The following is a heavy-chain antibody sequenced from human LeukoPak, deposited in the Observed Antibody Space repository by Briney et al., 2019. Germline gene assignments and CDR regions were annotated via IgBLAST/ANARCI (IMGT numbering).Heavy chain of an antibody. CDR3: ARDQSGEWELLSGWWFDP. CDR1: GYSFSTHW. V-gene: IGHV1-46*01. Sequence: GAXXKVSCKASGYSFSTHWMHWVRQAPGQGLEWMGIINPSGGFTSYAQKLQGRVTVTRDMSTSTVYMELSNLRSEDTAVYYCARDQSGEWELLSGWWFDPWGQGTLVTVSS. D-gene: IGHD1-26*01. J-gene: IGHJ5*02. CDR2: INPSGGFT.